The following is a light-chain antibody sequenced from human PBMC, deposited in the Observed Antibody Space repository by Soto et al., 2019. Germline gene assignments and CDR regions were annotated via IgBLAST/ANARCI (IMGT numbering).Light chain of an antibody. Sequence: IQLTQSPSSLSASVGDRVTITCRASQGISSYLAWYQQKPGKAPKLLIYAASTLQSGVPSRFSGSGSGTDFTLTISRLQPEDFATYYCQQVNSYPRTFGPGTKVDIK. V-gene: IGKV1-9*01. CDR3: QQVNSYPRT. J-gene: IGKJ3*01. CDR2: AAS. CDR1: QGISSY.